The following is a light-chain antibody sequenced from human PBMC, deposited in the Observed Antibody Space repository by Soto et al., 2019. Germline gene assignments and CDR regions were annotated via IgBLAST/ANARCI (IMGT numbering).Light chain of an antibody. J-gene: IGLJ1*01. CDR3: SSYTSSTAYV. Sequence: QSARTEPACVSSSPGQSITVACTGTSSDVGGYNYVSWYQLHPGKAPKLMVYEVSNRPSGVSNRFSGSKSGNTASLTISGLQAEDEADYYCSSYTSSTAYVFGTWTKVTVL. CDR1: SSDVGGYNY. V-gene: IGLV2-14*01. CDR2: EVS.